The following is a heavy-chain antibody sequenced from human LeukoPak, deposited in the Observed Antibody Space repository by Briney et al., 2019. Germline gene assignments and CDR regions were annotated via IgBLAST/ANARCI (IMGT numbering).Heavy chain of an antibody. V-gene: IGHV3-66*01. Sequence: GGSLRLSCAASGFTVSINYMSLVRQAPGKGLEWVSVIYSGGSTYHADSVKGRFTISRGNSKNTVYLQMNSLRAEDTAVYYCARGPDSSNWYEPVDYWGQGTLVTVSS. CDR2: IYSGGST. CDR1: GFTVSINY. J-gene: IGHJ4*02. CDR3: ARGPDSSNWYEPVDY. D-gene: IGHD6-13*01.